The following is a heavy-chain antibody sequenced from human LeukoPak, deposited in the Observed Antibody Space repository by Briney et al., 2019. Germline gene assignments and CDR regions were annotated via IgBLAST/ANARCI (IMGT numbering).Heavy chain of an antibody. CDR1: GYSFTGYF. CDR2: INPNSADT. Sequence: ASVKVSCKTSGYSFTGYFMHWVRQAPGQGLEWMGWINPNSADTKYAQRFQGRVTMTRDTSINTAYMELRRLTSDDTAVYYCARVPSMIRGVVNYGMDVWGQGTLVTVSS. J-gene: IGHJ6*02. V-gene: IGHV1-2*02. CDR3: ARVPSMIRGVVNYGMDV. D-gene: IGHD3-10*01.